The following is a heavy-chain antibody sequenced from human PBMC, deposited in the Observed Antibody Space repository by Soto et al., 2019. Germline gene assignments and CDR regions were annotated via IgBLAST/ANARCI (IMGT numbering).Heavy chain of an antibody. V-gene: IGHV3-30*18. J-gene: IGHJ6*02. CDR3: AKEDSSSWHYYYGMDV. CDR1: GFTFSSYG. Sequence: QVQLVESEGGVVQPGRSLRLSCAASGFTFSSYGMNWVRQAPGKGLEWVAVISYDGSNKYYADSVKGRFTISRDSSKNMLYLHMNSLRAEDSAVYYCAKEDSSSWHYYYGMDVWGQGTTVTVSS. D-gene: IGHD6-13*01. CDR2: ISYDGSNK.